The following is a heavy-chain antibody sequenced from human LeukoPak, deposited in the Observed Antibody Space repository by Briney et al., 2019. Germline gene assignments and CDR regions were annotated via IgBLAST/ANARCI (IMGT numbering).Heavy chain of an antibody. V-gene: IGHV3-9*03. D-gene: IGHD2/OR15-2a*01. CDR1: GFNFDDYA. J-gene: IGHJ4*02. Sequence: GGSLRLSCAASGFNFDDYAMHWVRQVPGKGLEWVAGISYHSRNIRYVDSVKGRFTISRDNTKNFLYLQMNSLRVEDMAFYYCAKDSAKYSTSPLMYHFDFWGQGTLVTVSS. CDR2: ISYHSRNI. CDR3: AKDSAKYSTSPLMYHFDF.